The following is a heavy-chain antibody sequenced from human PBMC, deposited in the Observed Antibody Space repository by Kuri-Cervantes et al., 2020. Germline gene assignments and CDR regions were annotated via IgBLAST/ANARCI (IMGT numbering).Heavy chain of an antibody. CDR3: ARGSRAGLGFYYGMDV. V-gene: IGHV4-38-2*02. D-gene: IGHD6-13*01. Sequence: GSLRLSCTVSGYFISSGYYWGWIRHPPGKGLEWIGSIYHSGSTYYNPSLKSRVTISVDTSKNQFSLKLSSVTAADTAVYYCARGSRAGLGFYYGMDVWGQGTTVTVSS. J-gene: IGHJ6*02. CDR1: GYFISSGYY. CDR2: IYHSGST.